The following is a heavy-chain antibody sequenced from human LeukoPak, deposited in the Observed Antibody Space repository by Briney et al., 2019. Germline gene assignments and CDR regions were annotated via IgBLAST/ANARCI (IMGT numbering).Heavy chain of an antibody. Sequence: GGSLRLSCAASGFTFDDYAMHWVRQAPGKGLEWVSGISWNSGSIGYADSVKGRFTISRDNAKNSLYLQMNSLRAEDTALYYCAKDSGSYYGSSFDYWGRGTLVTVSS. CDR1: GFTFDDYA. V-gene: IGHV3-9*01. J-gene: IGHJ4*02. CDR2: ISWNSGSI. CDR3: AKDSGSYYGSSFDY. D-gene: IGHD1-26*01.